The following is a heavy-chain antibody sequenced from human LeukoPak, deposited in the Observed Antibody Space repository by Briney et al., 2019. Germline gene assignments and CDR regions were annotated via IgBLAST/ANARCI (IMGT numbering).Heavy chain of an antibody. J-gene: IGHJ4*02. CDR1: GYTFTGYY. CDR3: ASPLVGRGVNPYYFDY. CDR2: IIPIFGTA. D-gene: IGHD3-10*01. V-gene: IGHV1-69*13. Sequence: SVKVSCKASGYTFTGYYMHWVRQAPGQGLEWMGGIIPIFGTANYAQKFQGRVTITADESTSTAYMELSSLRSEDTAVYYCASPLVGRGVNPYYFDYWGQGTLVTVSS.